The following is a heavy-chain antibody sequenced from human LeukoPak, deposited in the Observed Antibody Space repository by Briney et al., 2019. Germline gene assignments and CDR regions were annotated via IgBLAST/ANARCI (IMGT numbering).Heavy chain of an antibody. CDR3: ARYRHLYY. Sequence: GGSLRLSCAASGFTFSSYGMSWVRQAPGKGLEWVASINQDGGEKYSLDSVKGRFTISRDNTKSSLYLQMNSLRAEDTAMYYCARYRHLYYWGQGTLVTVSS. J-gene: IGHJ4*02. CDR2: INQDGGEK. CDR1: GFTFSSYG. V-gene: IGHV3-7*01. D-gene: IGHD3-16*01.